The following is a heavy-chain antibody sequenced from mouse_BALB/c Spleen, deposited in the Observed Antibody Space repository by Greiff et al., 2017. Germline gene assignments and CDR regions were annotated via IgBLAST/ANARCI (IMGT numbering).Heavy chain of an antibody. CDR1: GYTFTSYD. J-gene: IGHJ4*01. CDR3: AREVRRYYAMDY. Sequence: EVQLQESGPELVKPGASVKMSCTASGYTFTSYDMHWVKQTPGQGLEWIGYINPYDDGTKYNEKFKGKATLTSDKSSSTAYMELSSLTSEDSAVYYCAREVRRYYAMDYWGQGTTVTVSS. CDR2: INPYDDGT. D-gene: IGHD2-14*01. V-gene: IGHV1-14*01.